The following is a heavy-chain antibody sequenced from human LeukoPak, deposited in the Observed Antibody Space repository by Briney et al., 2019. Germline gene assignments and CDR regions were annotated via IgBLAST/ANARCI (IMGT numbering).Heavy chain of an antibody. CDR3: AIIGGGYCTNGVCQDFDY. CDR2: IYPGDSDT. V-gene: IGHV5-51*01. J-gene: IGHJ4*02. Sequence: GESLKISCKGSGYSFTSYWIGWVRQMPGKGLEWMGIIYPGDSDTRYSPSFQGQVTISADKSISTAYLQWSSLKASDTAMYYCAIIGGGYCTNGVCQDFDYWGQGTLVTVSS. CDR1: GYSFTSYW. D-gene: IGHD2-8*01.